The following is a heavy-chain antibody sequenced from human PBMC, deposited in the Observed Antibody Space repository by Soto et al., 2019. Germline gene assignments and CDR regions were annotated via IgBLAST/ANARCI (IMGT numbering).Heavy chain of an antibody. Sequence: SVKISCKDTGGTFSSYAISWVRQAPGQGLEWMGGIIPIFGTANYAQKFQGRVTITADESTSTAYMELSSLRSEDTAVYYCARDWQYSSISKWFGPCGQVTPVPVS. CDR2: IIPIFGTA. CDR3: ARDWQYSSISKWFGP. V-gene: IGHV1-69*13. CDR1: GGTFSSYA. J-gene: IGHJ5*02. D-gene: IGHD6-13*01.